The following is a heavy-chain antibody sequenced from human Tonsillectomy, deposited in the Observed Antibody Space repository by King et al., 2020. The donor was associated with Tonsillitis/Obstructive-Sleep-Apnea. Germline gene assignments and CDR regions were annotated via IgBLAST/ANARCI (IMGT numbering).Heavy chain of an antibody. V-gene: IGHV3-23*04. CDR3: AKGHSGAFDY. D-gene: IGHD4-17*01. CDR2: IIAGGGST. CDR1: GFTFSSYA. Sequence: LVESGGGLVQPGGSLRLSCAASGFTFSSYAMSWVRQAPGKGLEWVSTIIAGGGSTYFADSVKGRFTISRDNSKDTLYLQMNSLRAEDTAVYYCAKGHSGAFDYWGQGTLITVSS. J-gene: IGHJ4*02.